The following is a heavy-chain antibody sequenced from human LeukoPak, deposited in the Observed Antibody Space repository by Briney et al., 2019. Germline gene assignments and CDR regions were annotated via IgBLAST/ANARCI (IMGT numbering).Heavy chain of an antibody. J-gene: IGHJ2*01. CDR1: GFTFKTTG. CDR2: ISNDGSDN. Sequence: QPGGSLRLSCAASGFTFKTTGMHWVRQTPGKGLEWLALISNDGSDNYYADSVRGRFTISRDNSKTTLYLHMNSLSAEDTAVYYCAKASSYYYDISGYYPENWYFDLWGRGTLVSVSS. V-gene: IGHV3-30*18. D-gene: IGHD3-22*01. CDR3: AKASSYYYDISGYYPENWYFDL.